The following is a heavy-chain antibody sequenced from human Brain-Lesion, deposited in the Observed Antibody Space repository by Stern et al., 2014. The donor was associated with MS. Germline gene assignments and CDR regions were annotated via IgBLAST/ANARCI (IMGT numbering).Heavy chain of an antibody. CDR1: GGSISSSTYY. CDR2: IYYSGFT. J-gene: IGHJ4*02. D-gene: IGHD1-26*01. V-gene: IGHV4-39*01. Sequence: VQLQESGPGLMKPSETLSLTCTVSGGSISSSTYYWAWIRQPPGKGLEWIGNIYYSGFTYYNPSLKSRVTISVDMSKNQFSLKLSSVTAADTAIYYCARHDSVPRTSQLYSARDRGPGYFDYWGQGTLVTVSS. CDR3: ARHDSVPRTSQLYSARDRGPGYFDY.